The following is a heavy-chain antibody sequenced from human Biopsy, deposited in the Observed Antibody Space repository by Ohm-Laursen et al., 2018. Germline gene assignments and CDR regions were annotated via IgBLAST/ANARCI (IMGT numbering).Heavy chain of an antibody. V-gene: IGHV4-39*01. CDR3: ARHPTGFWFDP. CDR2: IYNTETT. J-gene: IGHJ5*02. CDR1: GGSISSSTPYY. Sequence: TLSLTCTVSGGSISSSTPYYWAWLRQPPGKGLEWIGSIYNTETTFYNPSLKSRVTISVDTSTNQFSLKVSSVTAADTALYFCARHPTGFWFDPWGQGTLVTVSS.